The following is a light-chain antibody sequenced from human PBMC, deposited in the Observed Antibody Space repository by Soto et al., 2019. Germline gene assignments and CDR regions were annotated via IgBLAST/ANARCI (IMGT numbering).Light chain of an antibody. CDR3: CANAGSYTYV. J-gene: IGLJ1*01. CDR2: DVT. Sequence: QSVLTQPRSVSGSPGQSVTISCTGTSSDVGDYDYVSWYQQSPGKAPKLLIYDVTRRPSGVPDRFSGSKSGSTASLTISGLQTEDEADYYCCANAGSYTYVFGTGTKVTVL. V-gene: IGLV2-11*01. CDR1: SSDVGDYDY.